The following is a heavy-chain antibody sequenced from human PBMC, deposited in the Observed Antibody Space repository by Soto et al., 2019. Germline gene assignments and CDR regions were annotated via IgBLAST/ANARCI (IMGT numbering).Heavy chain of an antibody. CDR2: IKSDGSDT. V-gene: IGHV3-74*01. CDR1: GFTFSSYW. J-gene: IGHJ4*02. CDR3: AKDGTDFWGGSPFDY. Sequence: EVQLVESGGGLVQPGGSLRLSCAASGFTFSSYWMHWVRQAPGKGLVWVSRIKSDGSDTSYADSVKGRFTISRDNAKNTVYLQLSGLRAEDTAVYYCAKDGTDFWGGSPFDYWGQGTLVTVSS. D-gene: IGHD3-3*01.